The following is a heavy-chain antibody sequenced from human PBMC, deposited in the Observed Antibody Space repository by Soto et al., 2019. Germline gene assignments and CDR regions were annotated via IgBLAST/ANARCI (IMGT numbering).Heavy chain of an antibody. V-gene: IGHV1-2*04. CDR2: INPNSGGT. CDR1: GYTFTGYY. Sequence: QVQLVQSGAEVKKPGASVKVSCKASGYTFTGYYMHWVRQAPGQGLEWMGWINPNSGGTNYAQKFQGWAAMTRDTSISTAYMELSRLRSDDTAVYYCARSPGGVVTAMYYFDYWGQGTLVTVSS. J-gene: IGHJ4*02. D-gene: IGHD2-21*02. CDR3: ARSPGGVVTAMYYFDY.